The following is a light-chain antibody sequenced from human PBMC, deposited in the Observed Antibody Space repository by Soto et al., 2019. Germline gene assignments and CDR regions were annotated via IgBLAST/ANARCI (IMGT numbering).Light chain of an antibody. Sequence: DIPLTQSPSFLSASVGDRVTIACRASQGIGTSLAWYQRKPGKAPELLIHAASTLQNGVPSRFSGSGSGTQFALTISSLQPEDSATYYCLQLSNFPLSFGGGTRVEIK. CDR2: AAS. J-gene: IGKJ4*01. CDR1: QGIGTS. CDR3: LQLSNFPLS. V-gene: IGKV1-9*01.